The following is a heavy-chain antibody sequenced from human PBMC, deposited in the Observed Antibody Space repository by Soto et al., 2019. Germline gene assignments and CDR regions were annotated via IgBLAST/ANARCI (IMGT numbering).Heavy chain of an antibody. CDR3: ARDNKDVNKSTSISRGLHGMDV. J-gene: IGHJ6*02. V-gene: IGHV3-21*01. CDR2: ISTSSSFI. D-gene: IGHD2-2*01. Sequence: GGSLRLSCEVSGFTFRIHSMNLVRQSPGRGLEWVASISTSSSFIYYGDSVRGRFIISRDNAKNSLDLQMDSLRVEDTAVYYCARDNKDVNKSTSISRGLHGMDVWCQGTTVTVSS. CDR1: GFTFRIHS.